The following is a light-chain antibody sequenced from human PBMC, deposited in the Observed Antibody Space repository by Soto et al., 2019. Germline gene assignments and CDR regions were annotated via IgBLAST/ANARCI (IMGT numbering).Light chain of an antibody. CDR2: LNSDGSH. V-gene: IGLV4-69*01. CDR1: SGHSSYA. CDR3: LTWGPGFQV. J-gene: IGLJ3*02. Sequence: QLVLTQSPSASASLGASVKLTCTLSSGHSSYAIAWHQQQPEKGPRYLMKLNSDGSHYKGDGIPDRFSGSSSGAERYLTISSLHSEDEADYYCLTWGPGFQVFGGGTKLTVL.